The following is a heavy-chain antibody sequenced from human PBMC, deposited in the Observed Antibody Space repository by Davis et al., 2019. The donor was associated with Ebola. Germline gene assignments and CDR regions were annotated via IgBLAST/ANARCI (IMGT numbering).Heavy chain of an antibody. CDR3: AKDGPRGYDFWSGPWY. V-gene: IGHV3-21*01. CDR1: GFTFSSYS. Sequence: GESLKISCAASGFTFSSYSMNWVRQAPGKGLEWVSSISSSSSYIYYADSVKGRFTISRDNAKNSLYLQMNSLRAEDTAVYYCAKDGPRGYDFWSGPWYWGQGTLVTVSS. CDR2: ISSSSSYI. D-gene: IGHD3-3*01. J-gene: IGHJ4*02.